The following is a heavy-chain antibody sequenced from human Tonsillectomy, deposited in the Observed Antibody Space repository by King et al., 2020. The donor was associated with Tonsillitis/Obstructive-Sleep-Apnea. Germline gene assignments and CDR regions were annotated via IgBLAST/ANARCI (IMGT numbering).Heavy chain of an antibody. CDR1: GFSLSTSGVG. Sequence: TLKESVPTLVKPTQTLTLTCTFSGFSLSTSGVGVGWIRQPPGKALEWLALIYWDDDKRDTPSLKSRLTINKDTSKNQVVLTITNMDPVDTATYYCAHRRRPLPVTMGFDYWGQGTLVTVSS. CDR3: AHRRRPLPVTMGFDY. J-gene: IGHJ4*02. D-gene: IGHD4-17*01. V-gene: IGHV2-5*02. CDR2: IYWDDDK.